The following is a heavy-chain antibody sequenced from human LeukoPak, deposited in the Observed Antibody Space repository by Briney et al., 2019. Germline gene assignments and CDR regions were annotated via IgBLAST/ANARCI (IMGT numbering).Heavy chain of an antibody. CDR3: ARAGYQYSSSWIGSPSFQH. V-gene: IGHV3-48*03. J-gene: IGHJ1*01. D-gene: IGHD6-13*01. CDR2: ISSSGRTM. Sequence: SGGSLRLSCAASGFTFSSYEMNWVRQAPGKGLEWISHISSSGRTMYYADSVKGRFTISRDNAKNSLYLQMNSLRAEDTAVYYCARAGYQYSSSWIGSPSFQHWGQGTLVTVSS. CDR1: GFTFSSYE.